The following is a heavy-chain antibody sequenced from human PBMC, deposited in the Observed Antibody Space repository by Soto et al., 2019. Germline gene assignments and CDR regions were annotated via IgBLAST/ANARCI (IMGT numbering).Heavy chain of an antibody. V-gene: IGHV1-2*02. D-gene: IGHD1-7*01. CDR3: ARGKLELRSNLGY. J-gene: IGHJ4*02. CDR1: GYTFTGYY. CDR2: INPNSGGT. Sequence: RASVKVSCKASGYTFTGYYMHWVRQAPGQGLEWMGWINPNSGGTNYAQKFQGRVTMTRDTSISTAYMELSRLRSDDTAVYYCARGKLELRSNLGYWGQGTLVTVSS.